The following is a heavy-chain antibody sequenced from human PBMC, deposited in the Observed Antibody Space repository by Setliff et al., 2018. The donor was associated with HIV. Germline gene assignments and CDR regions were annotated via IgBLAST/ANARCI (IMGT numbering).Heavy chain of an antibody. CDR2: IYHTGRT. V-gene: IGHV4-38-2*02. CDR1: GVPFSDYY. J-gene: IGHJ4*02. CDR3: ARLFSSSWYSYFDY. Sequence: PSETLSLTCTVSGVPFSDYYWTWIRQPPGKGLEWTGSIYHTGRTYYNRSLESRLTISIDTSKNQFSLKLSSVPAADTAVYYCARLFSSSWYSYFDYWGQGTLVTVSS. D-gene: IGHD6-13*01.